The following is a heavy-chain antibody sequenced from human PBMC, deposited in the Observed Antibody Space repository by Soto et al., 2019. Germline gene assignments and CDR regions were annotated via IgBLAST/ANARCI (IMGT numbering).Heavy chain of an antibody. J-gene: IGHJ4*02. Sequence: QVQLVQSGAEVKKPGSSVKVSCKASGGTFSSYAISWVRQAPGQGLEWMGGIIPIFGTANYAQKFQGRVTITADESTSTAYMELSSLRSEDTAVYYCERGLYYGSGREGYFDYWGQGTLVTVSS. D-gene: IGHD3-10*01. CDR2: IIPIFGTA. V-gene: IGHV1-69*01. CDR3: ERGLYYGSGREGYFDY. CDR1: GGTFSSYA.